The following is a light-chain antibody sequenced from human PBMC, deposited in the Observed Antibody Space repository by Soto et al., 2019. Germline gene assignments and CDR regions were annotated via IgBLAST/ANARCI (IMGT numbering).Light chain of an antibody. Sequence: SYELTQPPSVSVAPGQTARITCGGNNIGSKSVHWYQQKPGQAPVLVVYHDSDRPSGIPERFSGSNSGNTATLTISRVESVDEADYYCQVWDSSSDHYVFGTGTKVTVL. J-gene: IGLJ1*01. CDR3: QVWDSSSDHYV. CDR2: HDS. CDR1: NIGSKS. V-gene: IGLV3-21*02.